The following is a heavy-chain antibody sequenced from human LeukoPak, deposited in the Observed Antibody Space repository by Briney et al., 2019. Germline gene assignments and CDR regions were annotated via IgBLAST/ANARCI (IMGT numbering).Heavy chain of an antibody. J-gene: IGHJ4*02. V-gene: IGHV3-53*01. D-gene: IGHD3-16*01. CDR2: IYGGGGT. Sequence: PGGSLRLSCAASGFSASSNYMSWVRQAPGKGLEWVSVIYGGGGTYQADSVRGRFTISRDNSKNMVYLQMNSLRVEDTAVYYCARDRGGQVLDYWGQGTLVTVSS. CDR1: GFSASSNY. CDR3: ARDRGGQVLDY.